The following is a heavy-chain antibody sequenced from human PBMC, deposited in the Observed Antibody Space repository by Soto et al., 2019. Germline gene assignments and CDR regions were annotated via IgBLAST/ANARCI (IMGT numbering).Heavy chain of an antibody. J-gene: IGHJ6*02. CDR1: GFTVSSTY. V-gene: IGHV3-53*01. CDR3: ARDRIEAAGTPRFNYYYGMDV. CDR2: IYGGLTT. D-gene: IGHD6-13*01. Sequence: EVQLVESGGGLIQPGGSRRLSCAPSGFTVSSTYMTWVRQAPGKGLEWASVIYGGLTTSYTDSVKGRFTISRDNSKNTLFLQMNSLRAEDTAVYYCARDRIEAAGTPRFNYYYGMDVWGQGTTVTVSS.